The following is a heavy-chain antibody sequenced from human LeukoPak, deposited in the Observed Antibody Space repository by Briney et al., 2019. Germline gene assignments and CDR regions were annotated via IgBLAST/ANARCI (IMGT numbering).Heavy chain of an antibody. J-gene: IGHJ4*02. D-gene: IGHD5-12*01. V-gene: IGHV1-2*02. CDR2: INPNSGGT. CDR3: ARDRRGYSGYSDY. Sequence: ASVKVSCKASGYTFTDYYMHWVRQAPGQGLEWMGWINPNSGGTNYAQKFQGRVTMTRDTSISTAYMELSRLRSDDTAVYYCARDRRGYSGYSDYWGQGTLVTVSS. CDR1: GYTFTDYY.